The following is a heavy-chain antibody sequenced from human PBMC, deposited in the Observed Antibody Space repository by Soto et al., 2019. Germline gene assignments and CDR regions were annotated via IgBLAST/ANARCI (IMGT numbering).Heavy chain of an antibody. CDR1: GGSFSGYY. D-gene: IGHD3-16*01. CDR2: INHSGGT. J-gene: IGHJ6*02. V-gene: IGHV4-34*01. CDR3: ARAKGGGANYYYYYGMDV. Sequence: PSETLSLTCAVYGGSFSGYYWSWIRQPPGKGLEWIGEINHSGGTNYNPSLKSRVTISVDTSKNQFSLKLSSVTAADTAVYYCARAKGGGANYYYYYGMDVWGQGTTVTVSS.